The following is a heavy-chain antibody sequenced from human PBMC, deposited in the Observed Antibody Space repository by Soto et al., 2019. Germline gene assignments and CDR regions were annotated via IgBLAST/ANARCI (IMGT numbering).Heavy chain of an antibody. J-gene: IGHJ2*01. CDR2: LNDGNGST. V-gene: IGHV1-3*01. D-gene: IGHD1-26*01. Sequence: QVQLVQSGAEVKKPGASVKVSCKASGYTFTSYAMHWVRQAPGQRLEWMGWLNDGNGSTKCSQKFQDGVTITRDTSASTAYMELSSLRSEDTAVYYCARGGSLYWYFDLWGRGTLVTVSS. CDR3: ARGGSLYWYFDL. CDR1: GYTFTSYA.